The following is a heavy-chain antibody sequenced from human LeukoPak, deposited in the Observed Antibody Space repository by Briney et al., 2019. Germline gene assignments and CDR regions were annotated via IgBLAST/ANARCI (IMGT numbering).Heavy chain of an antibody. CDR2: IYYSGSS. Sequence: PSETLSLTCTVSGGSISSYYWSWIRQPPGKGLEWIGYIYYSGSSNYNPSLKSRVTISVDTSKNQFSLKLSSVTAADTAVYYCARRQWLVEYYFDYWGQGTLVTVSS. CDR3: ARRQWLVEYYFDY. V-gene: IGHV4-59*01. J-gene: IGHJ4*02. D-gene: IGHD6-19*01. CDR1: GGSISSYY.